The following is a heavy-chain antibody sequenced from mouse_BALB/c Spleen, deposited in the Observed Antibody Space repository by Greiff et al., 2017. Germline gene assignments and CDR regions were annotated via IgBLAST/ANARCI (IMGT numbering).Heavy chain of an antibody. CDR3: ARGDDYGNRYYAMDY. J-gene: IGHJ4*01. V-gene: IGHV2-6-7*01. Sequence: QVHVKQSGPGRVAPSQGLPIPGTAPGSSLPGNGETGVRQPPGKGREWRGMIWGDGSTDYNPALKSRRSISKDNSKSQVFLKMNSLQTDDTARYYCARGDDYGNRYYAMDYWGQGTSVTVSS. CDR2: IWGDGST. D-gene: IGHD2-1*01. CDR1: GSSLPGNG.